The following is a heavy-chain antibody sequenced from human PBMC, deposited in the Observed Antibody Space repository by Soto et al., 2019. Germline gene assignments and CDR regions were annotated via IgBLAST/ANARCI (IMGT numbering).Heavy chain of an antibody. Sequence: PSETLSLTCTVSGGSISSSSYYWGWIRQPPGKGLEWIGSIYYSGSTYYNPSLKSRVTISVDTSKNQFSLKLSSVTAADTAVYYCARQVSTTGDYPRLFYYYYMDVWGKGTTVTVSS. CDR1: GGSISSSSYY. D-gene: IGHD4-17*01. CDR3: ARQVSTTGDYPRLFYYYYMDV. V-gene: IGHV4-39*01. J-gene: IGHJ6*03. CDR2: IYYSGST.